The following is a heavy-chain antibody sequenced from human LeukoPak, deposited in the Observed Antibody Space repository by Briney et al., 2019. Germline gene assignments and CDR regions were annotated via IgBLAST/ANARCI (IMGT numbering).Heavy chain of an antibody. CDR1: GGTFSSYA. D-gene: IGHD3-22*01. Sequence: WASVKVSCKASGGTFSSYAISWVRQAPGQGLEWMGGIIPIFGTANYAQKFQGRVTITADESTSTAYMELSSLRSEDTAVYYCARDRPGTRSGYYSAWGQGTLVTVSS. V-gene: IGHV1-69*13. CDR2: IIPIFGTA. CDR3: ARDRPGTRSGYYSA. J-gene: IGHJ5*02.